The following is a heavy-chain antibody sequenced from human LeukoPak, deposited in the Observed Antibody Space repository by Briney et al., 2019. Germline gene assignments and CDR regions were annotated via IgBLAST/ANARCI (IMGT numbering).Heavy chain of an antibody. D-gene: IGHD3-22*01. J-gene: IGHJ4*02. CDR3: ARAGRDHFDSSGCLDS. V-gene: IGHV6-1*01. CDR2: IYYRSKWYS. Sequence: SQTLSLTCVISGDSVSSDSFAWTWIRQSPSRGLEWLGRIYYRSKWYSDYAVSVKSRVVIIPDTSKNQFSLQLKSVTPEDTAVYFCARAGRDHFDSSGCLDSWGQGTLVTVSS. CDR1: GDSVSSDSFA.